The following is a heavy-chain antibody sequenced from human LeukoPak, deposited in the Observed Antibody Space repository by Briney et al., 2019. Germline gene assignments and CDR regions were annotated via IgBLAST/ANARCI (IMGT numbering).Heavy chain of an antibody. CDR1: GGSISSSSYY. D-gene: IGHD3-10*01. J-gene: IGHJ4*02. Sequence: SETLSLTCTVSGGSISSSSYYWGWIRQPPGKGLEWIGSIYYSGSTYYNPSLKSRVTISVDTSKNQFSLKLGSVTAADTAVYYCARQGTGYYGSGSYYNHDYWGQGTLVTVSS. CDR2: IYYSGST. CDR3: ARQGTGYYGSGSYYNHDY. V-gene: IGHV4-39*01.